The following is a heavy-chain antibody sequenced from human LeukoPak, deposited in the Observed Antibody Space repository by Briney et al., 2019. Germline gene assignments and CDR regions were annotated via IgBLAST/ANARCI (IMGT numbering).Heavy chain of an antibody. CDR3: AKVGSGWYYFDH. D-gene: IGHD6-19*01. Sequence: GGSLRLSCAASGFTFSSYGMHWLRQAPGKGLEWVAVISYDGSNKYYADSVKGRFTISRDNSKNTLYLQMNSLRIEDTALYYCAKVGSGWYYFDHWGQGTLVPVSS. J-gene: IGHJ4*02. CDR1: GFTFSSYG. CDR2: ISYDGSNK. V-gene: IGHV3-30*18.